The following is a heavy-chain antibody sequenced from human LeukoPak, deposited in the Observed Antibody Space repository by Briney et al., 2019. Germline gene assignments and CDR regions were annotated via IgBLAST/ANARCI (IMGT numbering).Heavy chain of an antibody. CDR2: ISPNSGDT. Sequence: ASVTVSCKASGYTFSGYYIHWVRQAPGQGLEWMGWISPNSGDTDYAQKFQGRVTMTRDTSISTVYMELSTLRSDDTAVYYCARSQIGLGFFDYWGQGTLVIVSS. D-gene: IGHD7-27*01. J-gene: IGHJ4*02. CDR1: GYTFSGYY. CDR3: ARSQIGLGFFDY. V-gene: IGHV1-2*02.